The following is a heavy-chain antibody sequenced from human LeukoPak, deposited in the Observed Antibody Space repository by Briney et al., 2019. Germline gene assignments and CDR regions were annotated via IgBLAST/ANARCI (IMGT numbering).Heavy chain of an antibody. D-gene: IGHD4-11*01. CDR2: ISYDGTHK. CDR1: GFTFSSYA. CDR3: ARGDTVTTLFDP. J-gene: IGHJ5*02. V-gene: IGHV3-30-3*01. Sequence: GGSLRLSCAASGFTFSSYAMHWVRQAPGKGLEWVAVISYDGTHKYYADSVKGRFTISRDNSKNTLYVQMNSLRTEGTAVYYCARGDTVTTLFDPWGQGTLVTVSS.